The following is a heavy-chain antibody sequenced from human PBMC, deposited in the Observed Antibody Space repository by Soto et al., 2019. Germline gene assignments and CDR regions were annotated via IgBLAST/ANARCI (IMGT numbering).Heavy chain of an antibody. V-gene: IGHV3-33*01. Sequence: GGSLRLSCAASGFTFSSYGMHWVRQAPGKGLEWVAVIWYDGSNKYYADSVKGRFTISRDNSKNTLYLQMNSLRAEDTAVYYCARPRGKYYYGSGSYYKGYYYGMDVRGQGTTVTVSS. CDR2: IWYDGSNK. J-gene: IGHJ6*02. CDR1: GFTFSSYG. D-gene: IGHD3-10*01. CDR3: ARPRGKYYYGSGSYYKGYYYGMDV.